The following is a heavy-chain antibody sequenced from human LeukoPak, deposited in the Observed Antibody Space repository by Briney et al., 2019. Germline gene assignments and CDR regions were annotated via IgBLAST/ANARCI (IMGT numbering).Heavy chain of an antibody. CDR3: TTGGSVIVAGTRAFDI. J-gene: IGHJ3*02. D-gene: IGHD5-12*01. CDR2: IRSEIDSGAT. CDR1: GFTFSNTW. Sequence: PGGSLRLSCAASGFTFSNTWMNWVRQAPGKGLEWVGRIRSEIDSGATDYAAPVQGRFTISRDDSQATLYLQMNSLKTEDTAVYYCTTGGSVIVAGTRAFDIWGQGTMVTVSS. V-gene: IGHV3-15*07.